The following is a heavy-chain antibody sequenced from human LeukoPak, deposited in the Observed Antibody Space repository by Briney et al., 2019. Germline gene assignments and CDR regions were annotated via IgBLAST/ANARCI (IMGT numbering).Heavy chain of an antibody. D-gene: IGHD1-1*01. CDR2: INPNSGDT. CDR3: ARADWSMLEY. J-gene: IGHJ4*02. Sequence: ASVKVSCKASGCTFNDYFMHWVRQAPGQGLEWMGWINPNSGDTNFAQKFQGRVTMTRDTSISTVYMELSRLTSDDTAVYYCARADWSMLEYWGQGTLVTVSS. V-gene: IGHV1-2*02. CDR1: GCTFNDYF.